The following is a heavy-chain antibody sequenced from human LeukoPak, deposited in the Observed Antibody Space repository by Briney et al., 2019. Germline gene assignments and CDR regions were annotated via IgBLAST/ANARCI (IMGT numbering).Heavy chain of an antibody. J-gene: IGHJ4*02. CDR2: ISYDGSNK. V-gene: IGHV3-30*18. D-gene: IGHD5-18*01. CDR3: AKDRGYSYGAIDY. CDR1: GFTFSSYG. Sequence: GRSLRLSCAASGFTFSSYGMHWVRQAPGKGLEWVAVISYDGSNKYYADSVKGRFTISRDNSKNTLYLQMNSLRAEDTAVYYCAKDRGYSYGAIDYWGQGTLVTVSS.